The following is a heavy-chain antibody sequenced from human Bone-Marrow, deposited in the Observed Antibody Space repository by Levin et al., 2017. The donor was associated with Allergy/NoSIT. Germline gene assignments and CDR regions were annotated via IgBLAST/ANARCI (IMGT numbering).Heavy chain of an antibody. V-gene: IGHV3-15*07. Sequence: PGGSLRLSCAASDFTFANAWMSWVRQAPGRGLEWVARIKSEGDGGATDYAAPVKGRFTISRDDSKNTLYLQMNSLKAEDTAVYFCTTERSDFWSGYFPPFEFWGQGTQVTVSS. CDR1: DFTFANAW. CDR3: TTERSDFWSGYFPPFEF. D-gene: IGHD3-3*01. J-gene: IGHJ4*02. CDR2: IKSEGDGGAT.